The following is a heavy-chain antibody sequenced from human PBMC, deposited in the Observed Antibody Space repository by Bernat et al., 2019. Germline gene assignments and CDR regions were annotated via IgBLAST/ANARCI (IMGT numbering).Heavy chain of an antibody. Sequence: EVQLVESGGGLVKPGGSLRLSCAASGFTFSNAWMSWVRQAPGKGLEWVGRIKSKTDGGTTDYAAPVKGRFTISRDDSKNTLYLQMNSLKPEDTAVYYCTADIVVVPAAIHYYYMDVWGKGTTVTVSS. V-gene: IGHV3-15*01. J-gene: IGHJ6*03. D-gene: IGHD2-2*01. CDR3: TADIVVVPAAIHYYYMDV. CDR1: GFTFSNAW. CDR2: IKSKTDGGTT.